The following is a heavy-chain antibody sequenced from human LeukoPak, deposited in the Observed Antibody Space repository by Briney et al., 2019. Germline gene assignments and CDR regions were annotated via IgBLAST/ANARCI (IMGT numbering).Heavy chain of an antibody. CDR2: INHSGST. V-gene: IGHV4-34*01. D-gene: IGHD2-2*01. Sequence: SETLSLTCTVSGGSISSYYWSWIRQPPGKGLEWIGEINHSGSTNYNPSLKSRVTISVDTSKNQFSLKLSSVTAADTAVYYCARGRYCSSTSCANDYWGQGTLVTVSS. J-gene: IGHJ4*02. CDR3: ARGRYCSSTSCANDY. CDR1: GGSISSYY.